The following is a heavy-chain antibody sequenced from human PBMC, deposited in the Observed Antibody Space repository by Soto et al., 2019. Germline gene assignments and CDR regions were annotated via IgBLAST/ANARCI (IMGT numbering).Heavy chain of an antibody. J-gene: IGHJ4*02. D-gene: IGHD4-17*01. CDR3: ARSPEATVTAFDY. Sequence: QVQLQESGPGLVKPSQTLSLTCTVSGGSISSGGYYWSWTRQHPGKGLEWIGYIYYSGSTYYNPSLKSRLTISVDTSKNQFSLKLSSVTAADTAVYYCARSPEATVTAFDYWGQGTLVTVSS. CDR2: IYYSGST. V-gene: IGHV4-31*03. CDR1: GGSISSGGYY.